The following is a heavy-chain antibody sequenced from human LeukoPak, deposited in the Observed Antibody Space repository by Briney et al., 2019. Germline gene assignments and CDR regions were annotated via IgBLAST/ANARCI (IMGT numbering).Heavy chain of an antibody. J-gene: IGHJ4*02. Sequence: GGSLRLSCAASGFTFDDYGMSWVRQAPGKGLEWVSAISGSGGSTYYADSVKGRFTISRDNSKNTLYLQMNSLRAEDTALYYCAKVFPTVTTAYWGQGTLVTVSS. CDR1: GFTFDDYG. CDR3: AKVFPTVTTAY. CDR2: ISGSGGST. V-gene: IGHV3-23*01. D-gene: IGHD4-17*01.